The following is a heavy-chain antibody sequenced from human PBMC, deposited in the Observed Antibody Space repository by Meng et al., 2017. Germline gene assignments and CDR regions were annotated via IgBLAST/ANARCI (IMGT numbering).Heavy chain of an antibody. J-gene: IGHJ6*02. CDR1: GGTFSSYA. V-gene: IGHV1-69*13. D-gene: IGHD2-2*01. CDR2: IIPIFGTA. CDR3: ASDTYCSSTSRYGWGGYYYYGMDV. Sequence: SVKVSCKASGGTFSSYAISWVRQAPGQGLEWMGGIIPIFGTANYAQKFQGRVTITADESTSTAYMELSSLRSEDTAVYYCASDTYCSSTSRYGWGGYYYYGMDVWGQGTTVTVSS.